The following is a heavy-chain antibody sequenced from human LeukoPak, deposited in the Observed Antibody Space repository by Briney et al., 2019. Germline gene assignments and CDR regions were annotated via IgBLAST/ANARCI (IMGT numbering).Heavy chain of an antibody. V-gene: IGHV1-8*01. J-gene: IGHJ5*02. Sequence: GASVKVSCKASGYTFTSCDINWVRQATGQGLEWMGWMNPNSGNTGYAQKFQGRVTMTRNTSISTAYMELSSLRSEDTAVYYCARGPPKYCSSTSCYARGYWFDPWGQGTLVTVSS. D-gene: IGHD2-2*01. CDR1: GYTFTSCD. CDR2: MNPNSGNT. CDR3: ARGPPKYCSSTSCYARGYWFDP.